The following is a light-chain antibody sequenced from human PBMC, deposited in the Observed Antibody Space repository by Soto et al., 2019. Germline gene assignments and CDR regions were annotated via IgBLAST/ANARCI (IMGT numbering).Light chain of an antibody. CDR1: QSLLYRDGKTY. J-gene: IGKJ4*01. CDR3: MRGIKDLS. V-gene: IGKV2D-29*01. Sequence: DIVMTQTPPSLSVTPGQSASISCKSSQSLLYRDGKTYVYWYLQKPGQAPQLLIHELSNRFSGXPXTCSGSGSATDFTLKISRVEAEDVGIYFCMRGIKDLSFGGRTRLEIK. CDR2: ELS.